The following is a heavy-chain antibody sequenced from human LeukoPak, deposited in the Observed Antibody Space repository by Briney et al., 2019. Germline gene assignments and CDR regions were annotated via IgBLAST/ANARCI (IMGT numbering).Heavy chain of an antibody. CDR2: IKQDGSEK. V-gene: IGHV3-7*05. CDR3: ARASDPWLQLT. CDR1: GFTFSNYW. J-gene: IGHJ5*02. Sequence: GGSLRLSCAASGFTFSNYWMIWVRQPPGKGLEWVGNIKQDGSEKRYADSVRGRFSISRDNAQTSLYLQMNSLRAEGTAVYYCARASDPWLQLTWGQGTLVTVSS. D-gene: IGHD5-24*01.